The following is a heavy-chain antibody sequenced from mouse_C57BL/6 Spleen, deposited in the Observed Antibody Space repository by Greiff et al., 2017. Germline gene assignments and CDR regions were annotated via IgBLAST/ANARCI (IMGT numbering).Heavy chain of an antibody. CDR1: GFTIKDYY. V-gene: IGHV14-1*01. D-gene: IGHD3-2*02. J-gene: IGHJ3*01. CDR2: IDPEDGDT. CDR3: TTSETAQAAFAY. Sequence: VQLQPSGAELVRPGASVKLSCPASGFTIKDYYMHWVKQRPEQCLELIGRIDPEDGDTEYAPKFPGKDTMTADTSSNTAYLQLSSLTSEDTAVYYCTTSETAQAAFAYWGQGTLVTVSA.